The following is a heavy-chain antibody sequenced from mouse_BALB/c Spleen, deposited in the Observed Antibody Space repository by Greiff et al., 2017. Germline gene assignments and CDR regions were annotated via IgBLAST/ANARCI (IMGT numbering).Heavy chain of an antibody. V-gene: IGHV2-2*02. D-gene: IGHD1-1*01. CDR1: GFSLTSYG. J-gene: IGHJ3*01. CDR2: IWSGGST. CDR3: ARNEYYGSSWFAY. Sequence: VQVVESGPGLVQPSQSLSITCTVSGFSLTSYGVHWVRQSPGKGLEWLGVIWSGGSTDYNAAFISRLSISKDNSKSQVFFKMNSLQANDTAIYYCARNEYYGSSWFAYWGQGTLVTVSA.